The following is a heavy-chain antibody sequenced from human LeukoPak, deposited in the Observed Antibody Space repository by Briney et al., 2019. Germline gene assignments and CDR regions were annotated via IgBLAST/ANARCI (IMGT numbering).Heavy chain of an antibody. V-gene: IGHV4-39*01. CDR1: GGSFNNNAYY. Sequence: PSETLSLTCTVSGGSFNNNAYYWGWVRPPPGKGLEYLGNVYYSGITYYNPSLQRRVTISVDTSNNQFSLKLSSVTAADTAVYYCARSDYSGYFDYWGQGTLVSVSS. CDR3: ARSDYSGYFDY. D-gene: IGHD4-11*01. CDR2: VYYSGIT. J-gene: IGHJ4*02.